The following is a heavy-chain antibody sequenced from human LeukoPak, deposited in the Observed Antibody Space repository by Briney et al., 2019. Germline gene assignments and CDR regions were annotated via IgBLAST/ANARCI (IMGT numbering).Heavy chain of an antibody. J-gene: IGHJ4*02. CDR3: ARPSPPGDGYNPSDQ. Sequence: GGSLRLSCAASGFIFTNFAMHWDRQAPGKGLEWVAVISNDERNKYYAESVKGRFTISRDNSNSMVYLQMTSLRLEDTAVYYCARPSPPGDGYNPSDQWGQGSLVIVSS. CDR1: GFIFTNFA. V-gene: IGHV3-30*04. D-gene: IGHD5-24*01. CDR2: ISNDERNK.